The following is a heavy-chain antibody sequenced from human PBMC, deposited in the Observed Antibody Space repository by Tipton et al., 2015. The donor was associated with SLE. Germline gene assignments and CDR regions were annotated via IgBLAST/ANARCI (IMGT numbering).Heavy chain of an antibody. Sequence: TLSLTCTVSGGSISNYYWSWIRQPPGKGLEWIGYLSYSGSTNYNPSLESRVTISVDTSKNQFSLKLSSVTAADTAVYYCARDLMYFENWLDPWGQGTQVTVSS. V-gene: IGHV4-59*12. J-gene: IGHJ5*02. CDR2: LSYSGST. CDR1: GGSISNYY. CDR3: ARDLMYFENWLDP. D-gene: IGHD2-8*01.